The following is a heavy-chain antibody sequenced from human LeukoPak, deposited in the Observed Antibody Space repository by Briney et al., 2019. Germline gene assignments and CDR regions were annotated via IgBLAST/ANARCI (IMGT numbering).Heavy chain of an antibody. CDR2: ISPYNGNT. CDR3: ARDRAVVVAATDY. CDR1: GCTFTTYG. Sequence: GTSVKVSCKASGCTFTTYGTSWVQQAPGQGLEWMGWISPYNGNTNYAQKLQGRVTLTTDTTTSTAYMELRSLISDDTAVYYCARDRAVVVAATDYWGQGTLVTVSS. V-gene: IGHV1-18*01. J-gene: IGHJ4*02. D-gene: IGHD2-15*01.